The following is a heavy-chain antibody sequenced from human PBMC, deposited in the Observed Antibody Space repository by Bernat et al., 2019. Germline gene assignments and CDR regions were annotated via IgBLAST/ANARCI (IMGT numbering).Heavy chain of an antibody. J-gene: IGHJ4*02. CDR3: ARDGVGYYGSGSYVPY. V-gene: IGHV1-46*01. D-gene: IGHD3-10*01. CDR2: INPSGGST. CDR1: GYTFTSYY. Sequence: QVQLVQSGAEVKKPGASVKVSCKASGYTFTSYYMHWVRQAPGQGLEWMGIINPSGGSTSYAQKFKGRVTMTRDTSTSTVYMELSSLRSEDTAVYCCARDGVGYYGSGSYVPYWGQGTLVTVSS.